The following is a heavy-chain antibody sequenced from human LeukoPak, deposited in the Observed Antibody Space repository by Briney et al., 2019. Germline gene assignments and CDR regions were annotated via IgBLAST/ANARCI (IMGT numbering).Heavy chain of an antibody. CDR1: GLTFSTYG. CDR3: AKGPVGYCGGGSCYHWFDP. J-gene: IGHJ5*02. CDR2: IRYDGSNK. Sequence: GGTLRISCESSGLTFSTYGMHLVRQAPGKGLERVAFIRYDGSNKDYVDSVKGRFTISRDNSKNTLYLQMNSLRAEDTAVYYCAKGPVGYCGGGSCYHWFDPWGQGTLVTVSS. V-gene: IGHV3-30*02. D-gene: IGHD2-15*01.